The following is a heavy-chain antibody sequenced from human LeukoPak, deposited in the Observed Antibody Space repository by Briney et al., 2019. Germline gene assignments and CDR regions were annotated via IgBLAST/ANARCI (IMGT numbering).Heavy chain of an antibody. CDR1: GFTFSSYA. V-gene: IGHV3-30-3*01. CDR2: ISYDGSNK. CDR3: ARGYYYDSSGYYGY. Sequence: GGSLRLSCSASGFTFSSYAMHWVRQAPGKGLEWVAVISYDGSNKYYADSVKGRFTISRDNSKNTLYLQMNSLRAEDTAVYYCARGYYYDSSGYYGYWGQGTLVTVSS. J-gene: IGHJ4*02. D-gene: IGHD3-22*01.